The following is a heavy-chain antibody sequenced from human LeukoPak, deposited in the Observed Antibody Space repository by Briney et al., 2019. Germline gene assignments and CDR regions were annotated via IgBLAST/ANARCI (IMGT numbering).Heavy chain of an antibody. D-gene: IGHD4-17*01. CDR2: ISGSGGST. CDR3: AKAFTVTDH. Sequence: GGSLRLSCVVSGFTVSSYNMNWVRQAPGKGLEWVSAISGSGGSTYYADSVKGRFTISRDNSKNTLYLQMNSLRAEDTAVYYCAKAFTVTDHWGQGTLVTVSS. V-gene: IGHV3-23*01. CDR1: GFTVSSYN. J-gene: IGHJ5*02.